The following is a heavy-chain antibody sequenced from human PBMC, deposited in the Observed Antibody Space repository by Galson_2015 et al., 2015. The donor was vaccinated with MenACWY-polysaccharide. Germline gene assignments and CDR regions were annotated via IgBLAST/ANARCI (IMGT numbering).Heavy chain of an antibody. V-gene: IGHV4-30-4*01. D-gene: IGHD2-8*01. CDR2: IYYSGST. CDR3: AITPPFCSNGVCSTLGWFDP. J-gene: IGHJ5*02. CDR1: GGSISIGDYY. Sequence: TLSLTCLVSGGSISIGDYYWNWIRQSPGKGLEWIGYIYYSGSTYYNPSLKSRVAISVDTSKNHFSLKLTSVTAADTAVYYCAITPPFCSNGVCSTLGWFDPWGQGTLLTVSS.